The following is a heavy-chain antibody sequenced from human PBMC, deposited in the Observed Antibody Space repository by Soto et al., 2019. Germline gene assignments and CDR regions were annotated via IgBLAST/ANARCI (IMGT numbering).Heavy chain of an antibody. CDR1: VFSFSSYG. V-gene: IGHV3-23*01. Sequence: GGSLRLSCAASVFSFSSYGMSWVRQAPGKGLEWVSGISGFGDSTYYADSVKGRFTISRDNAKNSLYLQMNSLRDEDTGVYYCARESYYGSTPYYYYGMDVWGQGTTVTVS. CDR3: ARESYYGSTPYYYYGMDV. D-gene: IGHD3-10*01. CDR2: ISGFGDST. J-gene: IGHJ6*02.